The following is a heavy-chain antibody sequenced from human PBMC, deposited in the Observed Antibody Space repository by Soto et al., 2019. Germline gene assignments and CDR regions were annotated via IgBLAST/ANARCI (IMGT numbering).Heavy chain of an antibody. CDR1: GFTFSNAW. CDR2: IKTKSEGGTT. D-gene: IGHD6-13*01. J-gene: IGHJ4*02. CDR3: TSAITAPENY. V-gene: IGHV3-15*01. Sequence: EVQLVESGGGLVQPGGSLRLSCAASGFTFSNAWMSWVRQTPGKGLEWVGRIKTKSEGGTTDYAAPVKGRFTISRDDSKNTLYLQMNSLKTEDTAVYYCTSAITAPENYWGRGTLVTVSS.